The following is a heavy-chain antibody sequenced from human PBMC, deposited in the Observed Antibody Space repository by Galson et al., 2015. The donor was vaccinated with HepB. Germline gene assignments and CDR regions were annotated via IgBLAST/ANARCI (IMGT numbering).Heavy chain of an antibody. J-gene: IGHJ5*02. CDR2: ISWNSDNI. Sequence: SLRLSCAASGFTFDDYAMHWARQAPGKGLEWVSSISWNSDNIGYADSVKGRFTISRDNAKNSLFLQMNSLRAEDTAFYYCVKDIRQLPRGWFDAWGQGTLVSVSS. V-gene: IGHV3-9*01. CDR1: GFTFDDYA. D-gene: IGHD2-2*01. CDR3: VKDIRQLPRGWFDA.